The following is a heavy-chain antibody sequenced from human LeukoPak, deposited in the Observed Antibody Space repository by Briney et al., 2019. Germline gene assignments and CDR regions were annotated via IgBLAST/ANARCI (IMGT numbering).Heavy chain of an antibody. J-gene: IGHJ4*02. D-gene: IGHD5-12*01. CDR3: ARGGGGYDAPFDY. CDR1: GCTFSSYA. V-gene: IGHV3-64*02. CDR2: ISSNGGST. Sequence: GGSLRLSCAASGCTFSSYAMHWVRQAPGKGLEYVSAISSNGGSTYYADSVKGRFTISRDNSKNTLYLQMGSLRAEDMAVYYCARGGGGYDAPFDYWGQGTLVTVSS.